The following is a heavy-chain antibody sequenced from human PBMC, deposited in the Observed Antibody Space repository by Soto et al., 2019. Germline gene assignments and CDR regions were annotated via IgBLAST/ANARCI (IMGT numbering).Heavy chain of an antibody. V-gene: IGHV1-69*01. Sequence: QVHLVQSGAEVKKPVSAVKVSCKTSGGSFNHYAVSWVRQAPGQGLAWMGGIIPNVDTPNYAQKFQDRVTIIADESTITVYMEMSSRRSTDAAVYYCAVALVREILIFESSDMNVWCEGATVVVSS. D-gene: IGHD3-10*01. CDR2: IIPNVDTP. CDR3: AVALVREILIFESSDMNV. CDR1: GGSFNHYA. J-gene: IGHJ6*01.